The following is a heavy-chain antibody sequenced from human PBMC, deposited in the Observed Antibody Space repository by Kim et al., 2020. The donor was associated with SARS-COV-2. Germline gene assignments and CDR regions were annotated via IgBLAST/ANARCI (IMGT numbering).Heavy chain of an antibody. V-gene: IGHV4-31*02. CDR3: ARDWQQWLVFDY. Sequence: YYNPSLKSRVTISVDTSKNQFSLKLSSVTAADTAVYYCARDWQQWLVFDYWGQGTLVTVSS. J-gene: IGHJ4*02. D-gene: IGHD6-19*01.